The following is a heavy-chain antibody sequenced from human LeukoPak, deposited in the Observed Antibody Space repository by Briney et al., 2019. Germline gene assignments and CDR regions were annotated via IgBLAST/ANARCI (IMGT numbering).Heavy chain of an antibody. CDR3: ARHERDYGDFDY. CDR2: MYYSGST. V-gene: IGHV4-39*01. J-gene: IGHJ4*01. Sequence: PSETLSLTCTVSGGSISSSSYYRGWIRQPPGKGLEWIGSMYYSGSTYYNLSLKSRVTISVDTSKNQFSLRLSSVTAADTAVYYCARHERDYGDFDYWGHGTLVTVSS. D-gene: IGHD4-17*01. CDR1: GGSISSSSYY.